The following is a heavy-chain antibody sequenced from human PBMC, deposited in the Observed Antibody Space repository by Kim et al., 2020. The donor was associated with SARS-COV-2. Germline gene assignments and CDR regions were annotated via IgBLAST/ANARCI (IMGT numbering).Heavy chain of an antibody. D-gene: IGHD6-13*01. J-gene: IGHJ4*02. CDR2: IYYSGST. CDR1: GGSISSYY. V-gene: IGHV4-59*01. CDR3: ARSLEETPILAAAASPFDD. Sequence: SETLSLTCTVSGGSISSYYWSWIRQPPGKGLEWIGYIYYSGSTNYNPALKSRVTITVDTSKNQFSLKLSSVTAADTAVYYCARSLEETPILAAAASPFDDWGQGTLVTVSS.